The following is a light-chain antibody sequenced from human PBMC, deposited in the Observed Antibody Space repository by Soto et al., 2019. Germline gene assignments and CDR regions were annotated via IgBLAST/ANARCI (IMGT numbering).Light chain of an antibody. CDR2: DAS. J-gene: IGKJ4*01. V-gene: IGKV3-15*01. Sequence: ESVLTQSPATLSVSPGERVTLSCRASQSVGSNLAWYQQKPGLAPRVLIYDASTRATVIPARFSGSGSGTEFTLTISSLQSEDFAVYYCQQYDNWPLTFGGGTKVDIK. CDR3: QQYDNWPLT. CDR1: QSVGSN.